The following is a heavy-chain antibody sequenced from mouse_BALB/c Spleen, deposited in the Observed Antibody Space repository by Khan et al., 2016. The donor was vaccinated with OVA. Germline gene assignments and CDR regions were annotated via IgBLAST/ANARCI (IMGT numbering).Heavy chain of an antibody. CDR2: ISSGGDYT. CDR3: ASHLTGSFAY. D-gene: IGHD4-1*01. V-gene: IGHV5-6*01. J-gene: IGHJ3*01. Sequence: EVKLVESGGDLVKPGGSLKLSCAASGFTFSSYSMSWVRQTPDKRLEWVATISSGGDYTYYPDSVKGRFTISRDNAKNTLYLKMSSLKSEDTAMYYCASHLTGSFAYWGQGTLVTVSA. CDR1: GFTFSSYS.